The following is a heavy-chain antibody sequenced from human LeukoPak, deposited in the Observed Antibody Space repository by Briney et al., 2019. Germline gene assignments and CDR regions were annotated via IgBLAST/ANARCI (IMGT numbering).Heavy chain of an antibody. CDR2: ISSSSSYI. Sequence: GGSLRLSCAASGFTFSNYGMSWVRQAPGKGLEWVSSISSSSSYIYYADSVKGRFTISRDNAKNSLYLQMNSLRAEDTAVYYCARDSMEGAFDIWGQGTMVTVSS. CDR1: GFTFSNYG. V-gene: IGHV3-21*01. J-gene: IGHJ3*02. CDR3: ARDSMEGAFDI. D-gene: IGHD1-1*01.